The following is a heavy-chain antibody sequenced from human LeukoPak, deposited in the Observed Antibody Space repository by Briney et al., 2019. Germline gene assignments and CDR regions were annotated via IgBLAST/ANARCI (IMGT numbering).Heavy chain of an antibody. Sequence: GRSLRLSCAAPGFVFSTSVMPSVRQAPAKGLEWVALIWHDESDIYYADSVKGRFSISRDNSKNTLYLQTHSLRTEDTGVYYCVKDHLVRGVMASWGQGTLVTVSS. CDR2: IWHDESDI. J-gene: IGHJ5*02. CDR3: VKDHLVRGVMAS. D-gene: IGHD3-10*01. V-gene: IGHV3-33*03. CDR1: GFVFSTSV.